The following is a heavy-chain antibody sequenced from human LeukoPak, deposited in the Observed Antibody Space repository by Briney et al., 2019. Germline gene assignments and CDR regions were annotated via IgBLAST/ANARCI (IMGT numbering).Heavy chain of an antibody. V-gene: IGHV6-1*01. D-gene: IGHD5-12*01. Sequence: PSQTLSLTCAISGDSVSSNSAAWNWIRQSPSRGLEWLGSTYYRSKWYNDYAVSVKSRITINPDTSKNQFSLQLNSVTPEDTAVYYCARGMSGYDYEAIYYYYYMDVWGKGTTVTISS. J-gene: IGHJ6*03. CDR2: TYYRSKWYN. CDR1: GDSVSSNSAA. CDR3: ARGMSGYDYEAIYYYYYMDV.